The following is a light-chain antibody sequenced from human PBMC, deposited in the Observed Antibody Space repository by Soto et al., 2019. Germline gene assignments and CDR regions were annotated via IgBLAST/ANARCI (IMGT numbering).Light chain of an antibody. CDR3: KSYARSNPYV. J-gene: IGLJ1*01. CDR2: EVV. CDR1: KRDIGVYDF. V-gene: IGLV2-8*01. Sequence: QSALTQPPSASGSPGQSVTISCTGTKRDIGVYDFVSWYQHHPGKAPRLIIYEVVQRPSGVPDRFSGSKSGNTASLTVSGLQAADEADYCCKSYARSNPYVFGSGTKVTVL.